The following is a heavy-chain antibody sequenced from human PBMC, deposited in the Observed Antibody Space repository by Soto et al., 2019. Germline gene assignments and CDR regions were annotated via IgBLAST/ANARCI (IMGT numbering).Heavy chain of an antibody. CDR3: AKIYNYYYNGMDV. CDR2: ISYDGSNK. D-gene: IGHD2-2*02. Sequence: WGTLRLSCVASGFTFSSYGMHWVRQAPGKGLEWVAVISYDGSNKYYADSVKGRFTISRDNSKNTLYLQMNSQRAEDTAVYYCAKIYNYYYNGMDVWGQGTTVTV. V-gene: IGHV3-30*18. J-gene: IGHJ6*02. CDR1: GFTFSSYG.